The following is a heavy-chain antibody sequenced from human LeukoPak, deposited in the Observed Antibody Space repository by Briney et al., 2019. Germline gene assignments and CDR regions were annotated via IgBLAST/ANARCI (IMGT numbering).Heavy chain of an antibody. D-gene: IGHD3-22*01. CDR3: ARDYYDSSGYYRPRGYYFDY. CDR2: INPSGGST. V-gene: IGHV1-46*01. Sequence: ASVKASCKASGYTFTSYYMHWVRQAPGQGLEWMGIINPSGGSTSYAQKFQGRVAMTRDTSTSTVYMELSSLRSEDTAVYYCARDYYDSSGYYRPRGYYFDYWGQGTLVTVSS. CDR1: GYTFTSYY. J-gene: IGHJ4*02.